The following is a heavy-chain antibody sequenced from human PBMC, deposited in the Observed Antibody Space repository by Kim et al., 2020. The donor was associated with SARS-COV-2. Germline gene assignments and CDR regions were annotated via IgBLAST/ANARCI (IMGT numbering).Heavy chain of an antibody. CDR2: INHSGST. J-gene: IGHJ4*02. CDR3: ARRAAGYDSSGSPLDY. Sequence: SETLSLTCAVYGGSFSGYYWSWIRQPPGKGLEWIGEINHSGSTNYNPSLKSRVTISVDTSKNQFSLKLSSVTAADTAVYYCARRAAGYDSSGSPLDYWGQGTLVTVSS. CDR1: GGSFSGYY. V-gene: IGHV4-34*01. D-gene: IGHD3-22*01.